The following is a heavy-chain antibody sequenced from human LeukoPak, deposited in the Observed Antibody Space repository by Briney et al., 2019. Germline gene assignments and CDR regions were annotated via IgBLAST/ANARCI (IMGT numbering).Heavy chain of an antibody. Sequence: SQTLSLTCAVSGGSISSGGYSWSWIRQPPGKGLEWIGYIYHSGSTYYNPSLKSRVTISVDTSKNQFSLKVSSVTAADTAVYYCARGPLTTGYNNMDVWGQGTTVTVSS. CDR1: GGSISSGGYS. V-gene: IGHV4-30-2*01. D-gene: IGHD1-14*01. CDR3: ARGPLTTGYNNMDV. J-gene: IGHJ6*02. CDR2: IYHSGST.